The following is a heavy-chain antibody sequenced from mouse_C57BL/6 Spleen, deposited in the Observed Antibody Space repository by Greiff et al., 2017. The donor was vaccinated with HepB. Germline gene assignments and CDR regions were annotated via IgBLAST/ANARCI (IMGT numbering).Heavy chain of an antibody. CDR2: IDPEDGDT. D-gene: IGHD2-1*01. CDR3: TYGNYYYAMDY. CDR1: GFNIKDYY. Sequence: VQLKQSGAELVRPGASVKLSCTASGFNIKDYYMHWVKQRPEQGLEWIGRIDPEDGDTEYAPKFQGKATMTADTSSNTAYLQHSSLTSEDTAVYYCTYGNYYYAMDYWGQGTSLTVSS. V-gene: IGHV14-1*01. J-gene: IGHJ4*01.